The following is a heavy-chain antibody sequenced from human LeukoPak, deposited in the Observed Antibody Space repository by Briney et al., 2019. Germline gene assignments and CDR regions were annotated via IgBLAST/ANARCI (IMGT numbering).Heavy chain of an antibody. CDR3: ARDRAVATMYFDY. CDR1: GFTFSDYY. CDR2: ISSSGSTI. J-gene: IGHJ4*02. V-gene: IGHV3-11*01. D-gene: IGHD5-12*01. Sequence: GALRLSCAASGFTFSDYYMSWIRQAPGEGLEWVSYISSSGSTIYYADSVKGRFTISRDNAKNSLYLQMNSLRAEDTAVYYCARDRAVATMYFDYWGQGTLVTVSS.